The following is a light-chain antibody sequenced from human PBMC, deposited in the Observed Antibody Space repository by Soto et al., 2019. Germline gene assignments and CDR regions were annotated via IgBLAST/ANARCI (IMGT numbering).Light chain of an antibody. V-gene: IGKV3-20*01. CDR1: QSVSSSY. CDR2: GAS. CDR3: QQYGSSPLT. J-gene: IGKJ4*01. Sequence: EIVLTQSPGTLSLSPRERATLSCRASQSVSSSYLAWYQQKPGQAPRLLIYGASSRATGIPDRFSGSGSGTDFTLTISRLEPEDCAVYYCQQYGSSPLTFGGGTKVDSK.